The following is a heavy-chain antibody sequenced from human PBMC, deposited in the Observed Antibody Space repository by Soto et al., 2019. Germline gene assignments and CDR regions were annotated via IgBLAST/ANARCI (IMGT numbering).Heavy chain of an antibody. CDR1: GFTFSSYA. D-gene: IGHD4-17*01. Sequence: EVQLLESGGGLVQPGGSLRLSCAASGFTFSSYAMSWVRQAPGKGLEWVSAISGSGGSTYYADSVKGRVTISRDNSKNPLYLKTTSLIAEDTAVYYCAKSPPTLYDYGDYYFDYWGQGTLVTVSS. CDR2: ISGSGGST. J-gene: IGHJ4*02. CDR3: AKSPPTLYDYGDYYFDY. V-gene: IGHV3-23*01.